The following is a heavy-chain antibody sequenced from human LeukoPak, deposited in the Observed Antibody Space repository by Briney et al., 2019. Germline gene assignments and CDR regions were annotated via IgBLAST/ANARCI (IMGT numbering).Heavy chain of an antibody. D-gene: IGHD3-3*01. CDR3: ARGVYDFWTEDEAYYGMDV. V-gene: IGHV1-2*02. Sequence: ASVKVSCKASGYTFTGYYMRWVRQAPGQGLEWMGWINPNSGGTNYAQKFQGRVTMTRDTSISTAYMELSRLRSDDTAVYYCARGVYDFWTEDEAYYGMDVWGQGTTVTVSS. J-gene: IGHJ6*02. CDR1: GYTFTGYY. CDR2: INPNSGGT.